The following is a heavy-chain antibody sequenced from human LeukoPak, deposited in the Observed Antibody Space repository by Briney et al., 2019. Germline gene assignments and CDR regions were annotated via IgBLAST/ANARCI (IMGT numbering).Heavy chain of an antibody. J-gene: IGHJ4*02. D-gene: IGHD4-17*01. V-gene: IGHV4-38-2*01. CDR3: ERVTYVDDMLYQYFDY. CDR1: SYSISSGSY. CDR2: IFHSGNS. Sequence: SETLSLTCAASSYSISSGSYWGWIRQSPGKGLEWVGSIFHSGNSYYNPSLKSRLTMSVDTSKNQFSLKLTSVTAADTALYYCERVTYVDDMLYQYFDYWGQGILVTVSS.